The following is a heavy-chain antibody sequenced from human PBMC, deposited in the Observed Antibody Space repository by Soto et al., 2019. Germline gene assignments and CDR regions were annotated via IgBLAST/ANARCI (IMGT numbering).Heavy chain of an antibody. CDR2: MNPNSANT. J-gene: IGHJ3*02. V-gene: IGHV1-8*01. CDR3: ARERSSGAFDI. Sequence: GASVKVSCKTSGYTFTSYDINWVRQATGQGLEWMGWMNPNSANTAYAQKFQGRVTMTRNTSIITAYMELSSLRSEDTAVYYCARERSSGAFDIWGQGTMVTVSS. CDR1: GYTFTSYD. D-gene: IGHD1-26*01.